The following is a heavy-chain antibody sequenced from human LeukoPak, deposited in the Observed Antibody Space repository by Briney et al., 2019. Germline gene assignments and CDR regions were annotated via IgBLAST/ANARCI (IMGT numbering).Heavy chain of an antibody. CDR3: AKDRIVGATKPWFDP. V-gene: IGHV3-23*01. J-gene: IGHJ5*02. CDR2: ITGSGGAT. D-gene: IGHD1-26*01. CDR1: GFTFSNYA. Sequence: PGGSLRLSCAASGFTFSNYAMTWVRQAPGKGLEWVSAITGSGGATYYADSVKGRFTISRDNSKNTLYLQMNSLRAEDTAVYYCAKDRIVGATKPWFDPWGQGTLVTVSS.